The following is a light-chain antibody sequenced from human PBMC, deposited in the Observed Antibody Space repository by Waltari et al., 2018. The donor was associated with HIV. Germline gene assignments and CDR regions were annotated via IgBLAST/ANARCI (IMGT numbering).Light chain of an antibody. Sequence: QSALTQPPSTSGTPGQTVTIPCSGSSSNIGDNYVSWYQQLPGTAPKLLIYRNSQRPSGVRDRFSGSKSGTSASLAINGLRSEDEAEYHCAAWDDSLSGWVFGGGTNLTVL. CDR1: SSNIGDNY. CDR2: RNS. V-gene: IGLV1-47*01. J-gene: IGLJ3*02. CDR3: AAWDDSLSGWV.